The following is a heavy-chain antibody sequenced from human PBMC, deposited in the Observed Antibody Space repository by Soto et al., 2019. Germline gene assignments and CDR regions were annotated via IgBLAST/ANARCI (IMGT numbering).Heavy chain of an antibody. Sequence: PGGSRRLSCAASGFMFSDYGMHWVRQAPGKGLEWVAIIWYDGNYKYYSESAKGRFTISRDNSNNTLYLQMNNLRVEDTAVYFCAREGAVAGSQDFWGQGTLVTVSS. V-gene: IGHV3-33*01. CDR3: AREGAVAGSQDF. J-gene: IGHJ4*02. CDR2: IWYDGNYK. D-gene: IGHD6-19*01. CDR1: GFMFSDYG.